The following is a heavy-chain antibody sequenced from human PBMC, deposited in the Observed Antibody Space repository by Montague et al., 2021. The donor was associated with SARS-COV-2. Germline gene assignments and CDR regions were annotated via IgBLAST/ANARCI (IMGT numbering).Heavy chain of an antibody. V-gene: IGHV4-39*01. Sequence: SETRSLTCTVSGASISSSENYWGWIRQSPGKGLEWIGSIFYSGSTYFNPSLRSRITISVDTSKNQFSLKVTSVTAADTAVYYCARHVTVGGVDVALDYWGQGNLVTVSS. D-gene: IGHD3-16*01. CDR1: GASISSSENY. CDR2: IFYSGST. J-gene: IGHJ4*02. CDR3: ARHVTVGGVDVALDY.